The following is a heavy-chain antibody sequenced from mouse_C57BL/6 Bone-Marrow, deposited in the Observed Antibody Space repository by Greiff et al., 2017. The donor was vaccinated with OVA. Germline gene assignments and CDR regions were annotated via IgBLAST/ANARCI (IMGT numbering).Heavy chain of an antibody. D-gene: IGHD4-1*01. V-gene: IGHV5-9-1*02. Sequence: EVKLMESGEGLVKPGGSLKLSCAASGFTFSSYAMSWVRQTPEKRLEWVAYISRGGDYIYYADTVKGRVTISRDNARNTLYLQMSSLKSEDTAMYYCTRVGTGAGYFDVWGTGTTVTVSS. CDR1: GFTFSSYA. J-gene: IGHJ1*03. CDR2: ISRGGDYI. CDR3: TRVGTGAGYFDV.